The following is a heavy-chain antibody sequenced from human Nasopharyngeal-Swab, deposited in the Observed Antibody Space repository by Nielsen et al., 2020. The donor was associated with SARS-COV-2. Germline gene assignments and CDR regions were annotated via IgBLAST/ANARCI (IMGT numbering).Heavy chain of an antibody. V-gene: IGHV3-21*01. CDR1: GFTFSSYS. CDR2: ISSSSSYI. J-gene: IGHJ4*02. CDR3: ARGAPPWIQPIQGDY. Sequence: GGSLRLSCAASGFTFSSYSMNWVRQAPGQGLEWVSSISSSSSYIYYADSVKGRFTISRDNAKNSLYLQMNSLRAEDTAVYYCARGAPPWIQPIQGDYWGQGTLVTVSS. D-gene: IGHD5-18*01.